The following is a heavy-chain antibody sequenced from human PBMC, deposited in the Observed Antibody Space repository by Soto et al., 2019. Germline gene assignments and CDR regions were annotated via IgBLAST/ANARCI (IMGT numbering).Heavy chain of an antibody. CDR3: ASLPVDMHYYYYYMDV. D-gene: IGHD2-15*01. CDR1: GGSISSSSYY. CDR2: IYYSGST. Sequence: QLQLQESGPGLVKPSETLSLTCTVSGGSISSSSYYWGWIRQPPGKGLEWIGSIYYSGSTYYNPSLKSRVTISVDTSKNQFSLKLSSVTAADTAVYYCASLPVDMHYYYYYMDVWGKGTTVTVSS. J-gene: IGHJ6*03. V-gene: IGHV4-39*01.